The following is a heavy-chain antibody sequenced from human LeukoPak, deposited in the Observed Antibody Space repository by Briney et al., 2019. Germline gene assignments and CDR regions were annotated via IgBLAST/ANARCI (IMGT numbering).Heavy chain of an antibody. CDR3: AKHGRGNNSRDYFDY. Sequence: GGSLRLSCAASGFTFSSYWMHWVRQAPGKGLVWVSRINIDGSTTNYADSVKGRFTISRDNAKDTLYLQMNSLRAEDTAVYHCAKHGRGNNSRDYFDYWGQGTLVTVSS. D-gene: IGHD5-12*01. V-gene: IGHV3-74*01. CDR1: GFTFSSYW. CDR2: INIDGSTT. J-gene: IGHJ4*02.